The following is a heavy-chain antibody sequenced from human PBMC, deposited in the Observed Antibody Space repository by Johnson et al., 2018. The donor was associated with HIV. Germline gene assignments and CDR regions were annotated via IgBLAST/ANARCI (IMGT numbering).Heavy chain of an antibody. Sequence: QVQLVESGGGLVQPGGSLRLSCEASGITFSSYGMHWVRQAPGKGLEWVAVIWYDGSNKYYADSVKGRFTMSRDNSKNTLYLQMNSLRAEDTAVYYCARGPITIFGVVTTGDAFDIWGQGTMVTVSS. CDR1: GITFSSYG. D-gene: IGHD3-3*01. J-gene: IGHJ3*02. V-gene: IGHV3-33*08. CDR2: IWYDGSNK. CDR3: ARGPITIFGVVTTGDAFDI.